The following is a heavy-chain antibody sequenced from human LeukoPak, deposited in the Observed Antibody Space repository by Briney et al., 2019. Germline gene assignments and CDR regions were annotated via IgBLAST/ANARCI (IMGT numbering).Heavy chain of an antibody. CDR3: AREGGDAFDI. D-gene: IGHD3-16*01. CDR1: GFTFTTHS. J-gene: IGHJ3*02. Sequence: GGSLRLSCAASGFTFTTHSFNWLRQAPEKGLEWVASISSTNTYIKYADSVKGRFTISRDNTKNSVFLQMNSLTGEDTAVYYCAREGGDAFDIWGQGTMVTVSS. V-gene: IGHV3-21*01. CDR2: ISSTNTYI.